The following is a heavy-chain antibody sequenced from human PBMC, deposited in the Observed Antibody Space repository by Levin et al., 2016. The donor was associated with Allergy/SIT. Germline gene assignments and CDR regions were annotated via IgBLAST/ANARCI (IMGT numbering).Heavy chain of an antibody. J-gene: IGHJ6*02. Sequence: VRQMPGKGLEWMGRIDPSDSSTNYSPSFEGRVTISVDKSITTAYLQWSSLKASDTAMYYCARRDQYYYYGMDVWGQGTTVTVSS. V-gene: IGHV5-10-1*01. CDR3: ARRDQYYYYGMDV. CDR2: IDPSDSST. D-gene: IGHD5-24*01.